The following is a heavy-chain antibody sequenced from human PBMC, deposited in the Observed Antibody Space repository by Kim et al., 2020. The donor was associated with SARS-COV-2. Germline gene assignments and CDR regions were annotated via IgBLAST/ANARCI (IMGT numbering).Heavy chain of an antibody. CDR2: ISSSSSTI. J-gene: IGHJ6*02. CDR1: GFTFSSYS. Sequence: GGSLRLSCAASGFTFSSYSMNWVRQAPGKGLEWVSYISSSSSTIYYADSVKGRFTISRDNAKNSLYLQMNSLRDEDTAVYYCARDHRAVHYDYVWGSYRYPYGMDVWGQGTTVTVSS. D-gene: IGHD3-16*02. V-gene: IGHV3-48*02. CDR3: ARDHRAVHYDYVWGSYRYPYGMDV.